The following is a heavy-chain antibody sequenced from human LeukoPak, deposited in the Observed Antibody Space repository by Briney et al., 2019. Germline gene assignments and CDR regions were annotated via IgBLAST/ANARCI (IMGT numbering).Heavy chain of an antibody. CDR3: ARDPAYCGGDCYSEH. CDR2: IIPIFGTA. CDR1: GYTFTGYY. J-gene: IGHJ1*01. Sequence: ASVKVSCKASGYTFTGYYMHWVRQAPGQGLEWMGGIIPIFGTANYAQKFQGRVTITADESTSTAYMELSSLRSEDTAVYYCARDPAYCGGDCYSEHWGQGTLVTVSS. V-gene: IGHV1-69*13. D-gene: IGHD2-21*02.